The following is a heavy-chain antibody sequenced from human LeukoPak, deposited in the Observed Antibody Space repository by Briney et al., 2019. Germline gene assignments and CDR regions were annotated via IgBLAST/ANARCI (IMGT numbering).Heavy chain of an antibody. CDR3: AKDVLRLNYGYFDL. D-gene: IGHD2-21*02. CDR2: ISYSSGSI. Sequence: GGSLRLSCAASGFTLSNYAMSWVRQAPGKGPEWVGRISYSSGSIYYSDSVKGRFTISRDNSKNTLYLQMNSLRADDTAVYYCAKDVLRLNYGYFDLWGRGTLVSVSS. V-gene: IGHV3-23*01. CDR1: GFTLSNYA. J-gene: IGHJ2*01.